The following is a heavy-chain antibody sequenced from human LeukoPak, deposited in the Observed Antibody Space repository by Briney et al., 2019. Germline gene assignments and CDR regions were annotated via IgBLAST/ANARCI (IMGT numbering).Heavy chain of an antibody. CDR2: IKQDGSEK. J-gene: IGHJ6*03. CDR3: ARASGGYYMDV. CDR1: GFTFSSYW. V-gene: IGHV3-7*01. D-gene: IGHD6-25*01. Sequence: GGSLRLSCAASGFTFSSYWMSWVRQAPGKGPEWVANIKQDGSEKYYVDSVKGRFTISRDNAKNSLYLQMNSLRAEDTAVYYCARASGGYYMDVWGKGTTVTVSS.